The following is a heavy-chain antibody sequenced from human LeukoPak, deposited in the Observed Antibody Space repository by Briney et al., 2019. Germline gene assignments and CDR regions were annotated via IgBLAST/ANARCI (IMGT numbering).Heavy chain of an antibody. D-gene: IGHD2-15*01. CDR1: GFTFSSYA. CDR2: ISSASGTI. Sequence: GGSLRLSCAASGFTFSSYAMSWVRQAPGKGLEWVSYISSASGTIYYADSVKGRFTISRDNAQNSLYLQMNSLRAEDTAVYYCARRTPGYCSGGSCYAFQHWGQGTLVTVSS. V-gene: IGHV3-48*04. CDR3: ARRTPGYCSGGSCYAFQH. J-gene: IGHJ1*01.